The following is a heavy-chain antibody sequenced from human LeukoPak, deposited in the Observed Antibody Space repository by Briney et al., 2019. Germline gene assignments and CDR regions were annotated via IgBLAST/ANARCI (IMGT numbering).Heavy chain of an antibody. CDR3: AGPYGDYGGAAFDI. Sequence: SETLSLTCAVYGGSFSGYYWSWIRQPPGKGLEWIGEINHSGSTNYNPSLKSRVTISVDTSKNQFSLKLSSVTAADTAVYYCAGPYGDYGGAAFDIWGEGTMVTVSS. CDR2: INHSGST. V-gene: IGHV4-34*01. CDR1: GGSFSGYY. J-gene: IGHJ3*02. D-gene: IGHD4-17*01.